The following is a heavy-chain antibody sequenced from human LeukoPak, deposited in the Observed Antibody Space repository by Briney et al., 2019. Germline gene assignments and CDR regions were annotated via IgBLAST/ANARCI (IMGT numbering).Heavy chain of an antibody. D-gene: IGHD1-1*01. CDR3: ARGRVHSWSDAFDI. CDR1: GYTFTGHY. CDR2: INSDSGGT. J-gene: IGHJ3*02. V-gene: IGHV1-2*02. Sequence: ASVKVSCKASGYTFTGHYMHWVRQAPGQGLEWMGWINSDSGGTKYARKFQGSVIMTRVTSISTACMELSRLKSDDTAVYYCARGRVHSWSDAFDIWGQGTTVTVSS.